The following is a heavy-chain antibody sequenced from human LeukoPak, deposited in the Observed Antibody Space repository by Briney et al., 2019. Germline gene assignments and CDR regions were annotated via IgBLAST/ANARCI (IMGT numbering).Heavy chain of an antibody. CDR2: ISGSDGST. V-gene: IGHV3-23*01. D-gene: IGHD6-6*01. CDR1: GFTFNSHA. Sequence: GGSLRLSCAASGFTFNSHAMNWVRQAPGKGLEWVSAISGSDGSTYYADSVKGRFTISRDNSKNTLYLQMNSLRAGDTAVYHCAKGKGYSSSSSDHWGQGTLVTVSS. CDR3: AKGKGYSSSSSDH. J-gene: IGHJ5*02.